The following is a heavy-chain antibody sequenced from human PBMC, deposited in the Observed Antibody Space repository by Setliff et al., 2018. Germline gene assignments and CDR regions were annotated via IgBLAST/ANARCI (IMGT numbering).Heavy chain of an antibody. V-gene: IGHV1-69*05. CDR2: IIPIFGTA. CDR1: GGTFSSYS. D-gene: IGHD1-26*01. CDR3: ARAAYSGSPNWFDP. J-gene: IGHJ5*02. Sequence: SSFQVSCNASGGTFSSYSISWVRQAPGQGLEWMLLIIPIFGTANYAQKFQGRVTITTDESTSTAYMELSSLRSEDTAVYYCARAAYSGSPNWFDPWGQGTLVTVSS.